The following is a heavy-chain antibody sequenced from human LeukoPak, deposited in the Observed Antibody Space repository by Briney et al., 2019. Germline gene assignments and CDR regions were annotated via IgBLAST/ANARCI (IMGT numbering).Heavy chain of an antibody. Sequence: GGSLRLSCAASGFTFSSYGMHWVRQAPGKGLEWVAVIWYDGSNKYYADSVKGRFTISRDNSKNTLYLQMNSLRAEDTAVYYCARDDGSGYLFDYWGQGTLVTVSS. V-gene: IGHV3-33*01. CDR2: IWYDGSNK. CDR3: ARDDGSGYLFDY. CDR1: GFTFSSYG. J-gene: IGHJ4*02. D-gene: IGHD5-12*01.